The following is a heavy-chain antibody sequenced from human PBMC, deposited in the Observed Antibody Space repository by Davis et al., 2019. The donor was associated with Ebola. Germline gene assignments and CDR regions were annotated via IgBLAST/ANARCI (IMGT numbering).Heavy chain of an antibody. D-gene: IGHD1-14*01. J-gene: IGHJ6*02. CDR1: GFTVRSDY. V-gene: IGHV3-53*01. Sequence: GGSLRLSCAASGFTVRSDYMGWVRQAPGKGLEWVSLIHRAGTTYYAGSVRGRFTISRDNSKNTLYLQMNSLRAEDTAVYYCARSPIGINYYYYGMDVWGQGTTVTVSS. CDR2: IHRAGTT. CDR3: ARSPIGINYYYYGMDV.